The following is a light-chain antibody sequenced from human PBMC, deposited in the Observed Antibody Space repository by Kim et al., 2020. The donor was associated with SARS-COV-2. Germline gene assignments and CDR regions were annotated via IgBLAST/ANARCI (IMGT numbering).Light chain of an antibody. CDR3: QHYDNRPPWT. CDR1: QSVLSN. V-gene: IGKV3-15*01. Sequence: SQGERATHSCRASQSVLSNLAWYQQKPGQAPRLLIYGASTRATGIPARFSGSGSGTEFTLTISSLQSEDFAVYYCQHYDNRPPWTFGQGTKVDIK. CDR2: GAS. J-gene: IGKJ1*01.